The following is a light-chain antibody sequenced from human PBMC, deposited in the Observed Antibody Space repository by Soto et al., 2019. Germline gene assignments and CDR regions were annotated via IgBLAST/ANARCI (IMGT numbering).Light chain of an antibody. Sequence: IVLTQSPATLSVSPGDRATLSCRASQSLSSNLAWYQQKPGQAPRLLISGASSRATGIPDRFSGSGSGTDFTLTISRLEAEDFAVYYCQQRSNWPITFGQGTRLEIK. CDR1: QSLSSN. V-gene: IGKV3D-20*02. CDR3: QQRSNWPIT. CDR2: GAS. J-gene: IGKJ5*01.